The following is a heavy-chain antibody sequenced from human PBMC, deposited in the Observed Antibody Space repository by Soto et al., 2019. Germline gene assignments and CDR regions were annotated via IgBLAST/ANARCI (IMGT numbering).Heavy chain of an antibody. CDR2: ISYDGSNK. CDR1: GFTFSSYA. D-gene: IGHD3-22*01. Sequence: QVQLVESGGGVVQPGRSLRLSCAASGFTFSSYAMHWVRQAPGKGLEWVAVISYDGSNKYYADSVKGRFTISTDNSKNTLYLQMNSLRAEDTAVYYCARDSSTMIVVAEPDYWGQEPLVTVSS. CDR3: ARDSSTMIVVAEPDY. J-gene: IGHJ4*02. V-gene: IGHV3-30-3*01.